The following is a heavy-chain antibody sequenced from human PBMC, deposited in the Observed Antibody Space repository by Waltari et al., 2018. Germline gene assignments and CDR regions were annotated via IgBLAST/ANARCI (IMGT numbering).Heavy chain of an antibody. J-gene: IGHJ5*02. D-gene: IGHD6-13*01. V-gene: IGHV4-59*08. CDR2: VYYTSHT. CDR1: GGSMDSYY. Sequence: QVQLQESGPGLVKPSETLSLTCNVPGGSMDSYYWNWIRQAPGGGLEWIGYVYYTSHTFYNPSLKSRVTISLDKPNNQFSLKLRSVTAADTAVYYCARRDGAAAGWFDTWGQGIRVTVSP. CDR3: ARRDGAAAGWFDT.